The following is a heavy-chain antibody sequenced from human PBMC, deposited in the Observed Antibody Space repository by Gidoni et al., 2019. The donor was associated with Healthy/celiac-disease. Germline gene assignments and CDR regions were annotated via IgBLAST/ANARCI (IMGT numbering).Heavy chain of an antibody. Sequence: QVQLVESGGGVVQPGGSLRLSCAASGFTFSSYGMHWVRQAPGKGLEWVAFIRYDGSNKYYADSVKGRFTISRDNSKNTLYLQMNSLRAEDTAVYYCAKALGFGEPFDYWGQGTLVTVSS. D-gene: IGHD3-10*01. CDR3: AKALGFGEPFDY. CDR2: IRYDGSNK. V-gene: IGHV3-30*02. J-gene: IGHJ4*02. CDR1: GFTFSSYG.